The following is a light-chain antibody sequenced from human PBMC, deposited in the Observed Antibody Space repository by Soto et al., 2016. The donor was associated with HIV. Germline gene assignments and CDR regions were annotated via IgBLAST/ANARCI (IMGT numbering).Light chain of an antibody. J-gene: IGKJ3*01. CDR3: QXYYSTLIFT. CDR1: QDITNS. CDR2: AAS. Sequence: DIQMTQSPSSLSASVGDRVTITCRASQDITNSLAWYQQKPGKAPKLLLYAASRLESGVPSRFSGRGSGTDYTLTISSLQPEDLQPITVQXYYSTLIFTFGPGTKVDIK. V-gene: IGKV1-NL1*01.